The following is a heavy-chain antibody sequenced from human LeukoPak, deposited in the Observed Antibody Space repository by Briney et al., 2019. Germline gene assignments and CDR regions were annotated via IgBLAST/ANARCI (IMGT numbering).Heavy chain of an antibody. CDR3: AKRYCSSTSCSFFDY. D-gene: IGHD2-2*01. J-gene: IGHJ4*02. Sequence: GGSLRLSCAASGFTFSSYAMSWVRQAPGKGLEWVAVIWYGGSNKYYADSVKGRFTISRDNSKNTLYLQMNSLRAEDTAVYHCAKRYCSSTSCSFFDYWGQGTLVTVSS. CDR2: IWYGGSNK. V-gene: IGHV3-33*08. CDR1: GFTFSSYA.